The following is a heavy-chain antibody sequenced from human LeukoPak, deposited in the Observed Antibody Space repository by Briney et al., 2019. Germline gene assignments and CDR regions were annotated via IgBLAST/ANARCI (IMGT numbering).Heavy chain of an antibody. Sequence: GGSLRLSCAASGFTFSSYAMTWVRQAPGKGLEWVSGISGSGGSTYYADSVKGRFTISRDTSKNTLYLQMNSLRAEDTAVYYCAKLDGSATSPYWGQGTLVTVSS. CDR2: ISGSGGST. J-gene: IGHJ4*02. CDR1: GFTFSSYA. V-gene: IGHV3-23*01. D-gene: IGHD3-10*01. CDR3: AKLDGSATSPY.